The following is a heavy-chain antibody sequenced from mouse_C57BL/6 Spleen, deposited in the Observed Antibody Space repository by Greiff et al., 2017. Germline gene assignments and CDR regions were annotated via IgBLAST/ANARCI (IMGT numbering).Heavy chain of an antibody. V-gene: IGHV1-31*01. Sequence: DVQLQESGPVLVKPGASVKISCKASGYSFTGYYMHWVKQSHGNILDWIGYIYPYNGVASYNQKFKGKATLTVDKSSSTAYMELRSLTYEDSAFYYCARLDDGYLFDYWGQGTTLTVSS. CDR2: IYPYNGVA. CDR3: ARLDDGYLFDY. J-gene: IGHJ2*01. CDR1: GYSFTGYY. D-gene: IGHD2-3*01.